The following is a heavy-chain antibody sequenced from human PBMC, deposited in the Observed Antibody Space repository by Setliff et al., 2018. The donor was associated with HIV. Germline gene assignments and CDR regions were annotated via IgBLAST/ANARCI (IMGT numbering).Heavy chain of an antibody. CDR3: ARAQPIAVAGSYYYYYYYMDV. Sequence: ASVKVSCKTSGYTFSRYGFSWVRQAPGQGLEWMGWISAYNLNTNYAQKLQGRVTMTTDTSTSTAYMELRSLRSDDTAVYYCARAQPIAVAGSYYYYYYYMDVWGKGTTVTVS. CDR2: ISAYNLNT. D-gene: IGHD6-19*01. J-gene: IGHJ6*03. CDR1: GYTFSRYG. V-gene: IGHV1-18*01.